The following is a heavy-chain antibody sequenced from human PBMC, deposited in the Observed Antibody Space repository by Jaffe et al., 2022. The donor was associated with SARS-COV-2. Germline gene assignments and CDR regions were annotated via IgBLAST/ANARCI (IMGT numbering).Heavy chain of an antibody. Sequence: EVQLVESGGGLVKPGGSLRLSCAASGFTFSNAWMSWVRQAPGKGLEWVGRIKSKTDGGTTDYAAPVKGRFTISRDDSKNTLYLQMNSLKTEDTAVYYCTTDIVGAHSSRDYGMDVWGQGTTVTVSS. CDR1: GFTFSNAW. D-gene: IGHD1-26*01. CDR3: TTDIVGAHSSRDYGMDV. CDR2: IKSKTDGGTT. J-gene: IGHJ6*02. V-gene: IGHV3-15*01.